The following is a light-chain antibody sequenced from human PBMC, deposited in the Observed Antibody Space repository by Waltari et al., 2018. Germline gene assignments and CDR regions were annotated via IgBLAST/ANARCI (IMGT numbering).Light chain of an antibody. Sequence: QSVLTQPPSASGTPGQRVTISCSGSSSNIGSNTVHWYQPLPGTAPKLLIYSNNHRPSGVPDRVSGSTSGTSASLAISGLQSEDEADYYCAAWDDSLNGYVFGTGTKVTVL. CDR3: AAWDDSLNGYV. J-gene: IGLJ1*01. CDR2: SNN. V-gene: IGLV1-44*01. CDR1: SSNIGSNT.